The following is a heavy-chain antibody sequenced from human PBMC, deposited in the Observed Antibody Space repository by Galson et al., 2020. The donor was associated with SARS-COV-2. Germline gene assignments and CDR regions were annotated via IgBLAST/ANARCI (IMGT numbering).Heavy chain of an antibody. CDR1: IGSMRGHW. CDR3: AKLAEGRRSSEDY. J-gene: IGHJ4*02. V-gene: IGHV4-59*08. D-gene: IGHD1-26*01. CDR2: IVDSGTT. Sequence: SETLSLTVSVSIGSMRGHWWSWIRQPPGKGLERMGFIVDSGTTNYNPSPRSRVTVSIDTSKNQFSLRLISVTATDTAVYYCAKLAEGRRSSEDYWGQGTRVTVSS.